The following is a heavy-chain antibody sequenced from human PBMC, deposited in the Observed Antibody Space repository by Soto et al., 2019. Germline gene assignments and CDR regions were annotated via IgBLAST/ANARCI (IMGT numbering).Heavy chain of an antibody. J-gene: IGHJ6*02. CDR3: ARDWGYSGSHRYYYGMDV. Sequence: PSETLSLTCTVSGGSISSSSYYWGWIRQPPGKGLEWIGSIYYSGSTNYNPSLKSRVTISVDTSKNQFSLKLSSVTAADTAVYYCARDWGYSGSHRYYYGMDVWGQGTTVTVSS. V-gene: IGHV4-39*07. D-gene: IGHD1-26*01. CDR2: IYYSGST. CDR1: GGSISSSSYY.